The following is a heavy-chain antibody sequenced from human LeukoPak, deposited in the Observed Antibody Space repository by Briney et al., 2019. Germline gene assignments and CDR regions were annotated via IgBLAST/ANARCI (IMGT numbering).Heavy chain of an antibody. Sequence: GGSLRLSCAVSGFTFKNAWMSWVRQAPGKGLEWVANLKEDGSEKYYVDSGKGRFSISRDNAKNSVYLQMSSLRAEDTAVYYCARGIGSAFDMWGQGTMVTVSS. CDR2: LKEDGSEK. CDR3: ARGIGSAFDM. CDR1: GFTFKNAW. D-gene: IGHD1-26*01. J-gene: IGHJ3*02. V-gene: IGHV3-7*01.